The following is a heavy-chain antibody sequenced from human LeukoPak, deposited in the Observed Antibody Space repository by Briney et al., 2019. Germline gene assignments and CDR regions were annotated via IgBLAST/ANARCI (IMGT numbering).Heavy chain of an antibody. D-gene: IGHD6-19*01. V-gene: IGHV3-30*18. CDR1: GFTFSSYG. CDR3: AKGLGQWLATLDY. J-gene: IGHJ4*02. Sequence: GGSLRLSCAASGFTFSSYGMHWVRQAPGKGREGVAVISYDGSNKYYDASVKGRFTISRDNSKNPLYLQMNRLRAEDTAVYYCAKGLGQWLATLDYWGQGTLVTVSS. CDR2: ISYDGSNK.